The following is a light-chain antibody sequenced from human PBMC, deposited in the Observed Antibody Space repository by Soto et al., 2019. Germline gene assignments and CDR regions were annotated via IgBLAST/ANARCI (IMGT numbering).Light chain of an antibody. J-gene: IGKJ2*01. V-gene: IGKV3-11*01. Sequence: EIVLTQSPDTLSLSPGESAALSCRASANVFTSLGWYQQKPGQAPRLLICDSSVRATGVPARFSGSGSGTDFTLPISSLEPEDFALYFCQQRSVWPPAFGQGTKLEVK. CDR2: DSS. CDR1: ANVFTS. CDR3: QQRSVWPPA.